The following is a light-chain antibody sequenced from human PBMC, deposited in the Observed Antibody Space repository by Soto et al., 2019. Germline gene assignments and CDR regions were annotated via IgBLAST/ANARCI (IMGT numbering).Light chain of an antibody. CDR3: CAYAGSVI. V-gene: IGLV2-23*01. Sequence: QSALTQPASVSGSPGQSITISCTGTSSDVGSYNPVSWYQQHPGKAPKLMIYEGSKRPSGVSNRFSGSKSGNTASLTISGLQAEDEAYYYCCAYAGSVIFGGGTKLTVL. CDR1: SSDVGSYNP. J-gene: IGLJ2*01. CDR2: EGS.